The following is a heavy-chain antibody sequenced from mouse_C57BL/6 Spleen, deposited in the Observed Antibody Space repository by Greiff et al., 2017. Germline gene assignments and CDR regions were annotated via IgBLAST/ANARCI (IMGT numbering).Heavy chain of an antibody. Sequence: EVKLVESGGGLVKPGGSLKLSCAASGFTFSSYTMSWVRQTPEKRLEWVATISGGGGNTYYPDSVKGRFTISRDNAKNTLYLQMSSLRSEDTALYYCARAYGNYDYYAMDYWGQGTSVTVSS. CDR1: GFTFSSYT. J-gene: IGHJ4*01. V-gene: IGHV5-9*01. CDR3: ARAYGNYDYYAMDY. CDR2: ISGGGGNT. D-gene: IGHD2-10*02.